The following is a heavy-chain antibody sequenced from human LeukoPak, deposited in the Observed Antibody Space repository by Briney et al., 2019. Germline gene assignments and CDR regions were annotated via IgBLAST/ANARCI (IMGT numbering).Heavy chain of an antibody. D-gene: IGHD3-16*01. CDR1: GYTFTTYG. CDR3: ARGGGRYTIISLDY. J-gene: IGHJ4*02. V-gene: IGHV1-18*01. CDR2: VSAYNGNT. Sequence: ASVKVSCKASGYTFTTYGISWVRQAPGQGLEWMGWVSAYNGNTNYAQKLQGRVTMTTDTSANTAYMELRSLRSDDTAVYYCARGGGRYTIISLDYWGQGTLVTVSS.